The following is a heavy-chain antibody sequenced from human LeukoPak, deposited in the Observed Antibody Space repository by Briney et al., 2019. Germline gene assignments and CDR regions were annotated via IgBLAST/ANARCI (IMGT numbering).Heavy chain of an antibody. V-gene: IGHV4-34*01. D-gene: IGHD5-12*01. CDR2: VNYSGST. CDR3: ARGDDYKSTLFDY. J-gene: IGHJ4*02. Sequence: SETLSLTCVVYGGSFSGYYWSWIRQPPGKGLEWIGDVNYSGSTNYNPSLESRVTISADTSKSQFSLNLSSVTAADTAVYYCARGDDYKSTLFDYWGQGTLVTVSS. CDR1: GGSFSGYY.